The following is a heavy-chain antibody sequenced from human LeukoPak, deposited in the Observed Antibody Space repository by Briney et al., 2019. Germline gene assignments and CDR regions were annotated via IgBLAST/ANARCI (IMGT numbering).Heavy chain of an antibody. V-gene: IGHV3-11*01. CDR2: ISSSGSTI. J-gene: IGHJ4*02. CDR1: GFTFSDYY. Sequence: SGGSLRLSCAASGFTFSDYYMSWIRQAPGKGLGWVSYISSSGSTIYYADSVKGRFTISRDNAKNSLYLQMNSLRAEDTAVYYCARERTIIEVTSSSWYDYWGQGTLVTVSS. D-gene: IGHD6-13*01. CDR3: ARERTIIEVTSSSWYDY.